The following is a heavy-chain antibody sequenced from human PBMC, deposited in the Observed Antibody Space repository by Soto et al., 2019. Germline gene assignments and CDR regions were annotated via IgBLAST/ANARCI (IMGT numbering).Heavy chain of an antibody. Sequence: EVQLVESGGGLVKPGGSLRLSCAASGFTFSSYSMNWVRQAPGKGLEWVSSISSSSSYIYYADSVKGRFTISRDNAKNSLYLQMNSLRAEDTAVYYCASGDSSSWYIMSPWGQGTLVTVSS. J-gene: IGHJ5*02. D-gene: IGHD6-13*01. CDR2: ISSSSSYI. CDR3: ASGDSSSWYIMSP. V-gene: IGHV3-21*01. CDR1: GFTFSSYS.